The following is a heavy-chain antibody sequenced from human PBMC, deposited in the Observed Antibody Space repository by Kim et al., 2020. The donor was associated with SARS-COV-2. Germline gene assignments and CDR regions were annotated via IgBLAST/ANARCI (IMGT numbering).Heavy chain of an antibody. CDR2: ISYDGSNK. Sequence: GGSLRLSCAASGFTFSSYGMHWVRQAPGKGLEWVAVISYDGSNKYYADSVKGRFTISRDNSKNTLYLQMNSLRAEDTAVYYCAKGEYSSSLTLYYYYYY. V-gene: IGHV3-30*18. J-gene: IGHJ6*03. D-gene: IGHD6-6*01. CDR1: GFTFSSYG. CDR3: AKGEYSSSLTLYYYYYY.